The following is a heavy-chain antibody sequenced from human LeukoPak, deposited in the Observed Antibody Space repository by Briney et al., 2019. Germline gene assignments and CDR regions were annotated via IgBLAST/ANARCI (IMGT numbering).Heavy chain of an antibody. V-gene: IGHV1-2*02. J-gene: IGHJ4*02. CDR3: ARGPSYYKSSVDFDY. CDR2: INPNSGGT. D-gene: IGHD1-26*01. CDR1: GYTFTGYY. Sequence: ASVKVSCKASGYTFTGYYMHWVRQAPGQGLEWMGWINPNSGGTNYAQKFQGRVTMTRDTSISTAYMELSRLGSDDTAVYYCARGPSYYKSSVDFDYWGQGTLVTVSS.